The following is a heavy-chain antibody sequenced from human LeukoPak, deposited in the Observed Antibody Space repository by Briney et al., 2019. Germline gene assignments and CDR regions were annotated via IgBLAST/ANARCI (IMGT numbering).Heavy chain of an antibody. D-gene: IGHD2-15*01. CDR3: ARVRGSPYYYMDV. J-gene: IGHJ6*03. CDR2: IYRSGST. V-gene: IGHV4-30-2*01. Sequence: PSQTLSLTCTVSGGSISSGGYYWSWIRQPPGKGLEWIGYIYRSGSTYYNPSLKSRVTISVDRSKNQFSLKLTSVTAADTAVYYCARVRGSPYYYMDVWGKGTTVTVSS. CDR1: GGSISSGGYY.